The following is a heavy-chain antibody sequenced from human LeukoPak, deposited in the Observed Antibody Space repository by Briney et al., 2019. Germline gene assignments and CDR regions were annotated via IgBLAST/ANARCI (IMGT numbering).Heavy chain of an antibody. Sequence: SETLSLTCAVYGGSFSGYYWSWIRQPPGKGLEWIGEINHSGSTNYNPSLKSRVTISVDTSKNQFSLKLSSVTAADTAVYYCARVYAVTTFSWFDPWGQGTLVTVAS. J-gene: IGHJ5*02. CDR3: ARVYAVTTFSWFDP. CDR2: INHSGST. V-gene: IGHV4-34*01. D-gene: IGHD4-11*01. CDR1: GGSFSGYY.